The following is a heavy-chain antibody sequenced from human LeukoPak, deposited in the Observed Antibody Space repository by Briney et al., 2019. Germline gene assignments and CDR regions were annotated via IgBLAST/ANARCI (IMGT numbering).Heavy chain of an antibody. V-gene: IGHV4-59*01. J-gene: IGHJ4*02. D-gene: IGHD5-18*01. CDR1: GGSISSYY. CDR3: ARGQQLFDY. CDR2: IYYSGST. Sequence: SETLSLTCTVSGGSISSYYWSWIRQPPGKGLEWIGYIYYSGSTNYNPSLKSRVTISVDTSKNQFSLKLSSVTAADTVVYYCARGQQLFDYWGQGTLVTVSS.